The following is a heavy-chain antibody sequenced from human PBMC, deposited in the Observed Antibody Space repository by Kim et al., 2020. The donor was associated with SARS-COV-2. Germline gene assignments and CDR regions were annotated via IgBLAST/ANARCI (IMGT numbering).Heavy chain of an antibody. CDR2: IWYDGSNK. D-gene: IGHD6-13*01. CDR3: ARDSSRSSRGSSWYDY. V-gene: IGHV3-33*01. Sequence: GGSLRLSCAASGFTFSSYGMHWVRQAPGKGLEWVAVIWYDGSNKYYADSVKGRFTISRDNSKNTLYLQMNSLRAEDTAVYYCARDSSRSSRGSSWYDYWGQGTLVTVSS. CDR1: GFTFSSYG. J-gene: IGHJ4*02.